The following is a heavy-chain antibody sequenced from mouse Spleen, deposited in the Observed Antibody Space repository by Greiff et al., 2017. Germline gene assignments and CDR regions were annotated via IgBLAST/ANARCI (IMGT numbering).Heavy chain of an antibody. V-gene: IGHV1-50*01. D-gene: IGHD4-1*01. CDR1: GYTFTSYW. CDR3: ASSGQGFAY. Sequence: QVQLQQPGAELVKPGASVKLSCKASGYTFTSYWMQWVKQRPGQGLEWIGEIDPSDSYTNYNQKFKGKATLTVDTSSSTAYMQLSSLTSEDSAVYYCASSGQGFAYWGQGTLVTVSA. J-gene: IGHJ3*01. CDR2: IDPSDSYT.